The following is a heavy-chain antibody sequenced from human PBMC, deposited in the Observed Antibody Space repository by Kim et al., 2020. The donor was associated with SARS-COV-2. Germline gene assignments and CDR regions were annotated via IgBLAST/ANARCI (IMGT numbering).Heavy chain of an antibody. Sequence: SETLSLTCTVSGGSISSYYWSWIRQPPGKGLVWIGFISYSGSTNYNPSLKSRVTISVVTFTNQLSLKLSSVTAADTAAYYYARDTIHLWWGAFDIWGQGT. CDR1: GGSISSYY. CDR2: ISYSGST. V-gene: IGHV4-59*13. CDR3: ARDTIHLWWGAFDI. J-gene: IGHJ3*02. D-gene: IGHD5-18*01.